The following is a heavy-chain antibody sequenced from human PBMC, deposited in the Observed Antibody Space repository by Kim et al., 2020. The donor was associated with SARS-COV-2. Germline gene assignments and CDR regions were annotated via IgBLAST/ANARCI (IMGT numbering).Heavy chain of an antibody. V-gene: IGHV4-34*01. CDR1: GGSFSGYY. J-gene: IGHJ5*02. CDR2: INHSRST. Sequence: SETLSLTCAVYGGSFSGYYWSWIRQPPGKGLEWIGEINHSRSTNYNPSLKSRVTISVDTSKNQFSLKLSSVTAADTAVYYCARGLRMWVVPGANYGWFDPWGQGTLVTVSS. D-gene: IGHD2-2*01. CDR3: ARGLRMWVVPGANYGWFDP.